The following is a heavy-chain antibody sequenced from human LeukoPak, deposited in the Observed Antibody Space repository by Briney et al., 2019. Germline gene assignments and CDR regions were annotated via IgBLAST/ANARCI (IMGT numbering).Heavy chain of an antibody. J-gene: IGHJ4*02. Sequence: GGSLRLSCAAPGFTVNSKYMSWVRQAPGKGLEWLSVMYSGGSAYYADSVRGRFTISRDNSKNTLYLQMSSLRADDTAVYYCAKSTPGPHCSGAGCLPTLTPFDSWGQGTLVTVSS. CDR1: GFTVNSKY. CDR3: AKSTPGPHCSGAGCLPTLTPFDS. CDR2: MYSGGSA. V-gene: IGHV3-53*01. D-gene: IGHD2-15*01.